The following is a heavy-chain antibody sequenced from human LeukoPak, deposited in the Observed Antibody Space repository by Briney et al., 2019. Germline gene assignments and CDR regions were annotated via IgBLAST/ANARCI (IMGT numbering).Heavy chain of an antibody. CDR1: GYTCTSYG. Sequence: SVQFSYKDSGYTCTSYGISWLRQPPGQGLEWMGCISAYNCNTNHSQNLQGRVTITTDTSTSTAYMELRRLRSDDTAVYYCARYSVVAGTAFEYWGQGTLVTVSS. V-gene: IGHV1-18*04. J-gene: IGHJ4*02. CDR3: ARYSVVAGTAFEY. CDR2: ISAYNCNT. D-gene: IGHD6-19*01.